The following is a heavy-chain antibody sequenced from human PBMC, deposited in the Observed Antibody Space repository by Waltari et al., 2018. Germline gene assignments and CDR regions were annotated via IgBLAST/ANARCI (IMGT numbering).Heavy chain of an antibody. CDR2: ISSGGHYI. CDR3: AGTPVEDHLPNWFDP. CDR1: GFTFSTYS. J-gene: IGHJ5*02. Sequence: EVQLVESGGGLVKPGGSLGLSCAASGFTFSTYSLNWVRQAPGKGLEWVSSISSGGHYIYYADSVKGRFTTSRDNAKNSLYLQMNSLGAEDTAVYYCAGTPVEDHLPNWFDPWGQGTLVTVSS. V-gene: IGHV3-21*01.